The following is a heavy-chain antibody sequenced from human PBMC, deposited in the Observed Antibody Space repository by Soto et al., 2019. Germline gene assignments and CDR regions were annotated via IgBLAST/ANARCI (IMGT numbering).Heavy chain of an antibody. CDR3: ARDYGRFLEWSNYYYYGMDV. J-gene: IGHJ6*02. CDR1: GFTFSSYA. Sequence: GGSLRLSCAASGFTFSSYAMHWVRQAPGKGLEWVAVISYDGSNKYYADSVKGRFTISRDNSKNTLHLQMNSLRAEDTAVYYCARDYGRFLEWSNYYYYGMDVWGQGTTVTVSS. D-gene: IGHD3-3*01. CDR2: ISYDGSNK. V-gene: IGHV3-30-3*01.